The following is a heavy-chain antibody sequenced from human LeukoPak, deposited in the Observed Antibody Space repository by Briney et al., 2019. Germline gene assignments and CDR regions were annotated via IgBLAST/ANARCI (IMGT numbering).Heavy chain of an antibody. V-gene: IGHV4-59*01. D-gene: IGHD3-10*01. CDR1: GASITSDY. Sequence: PSETLSPTCSVSGASITSDYWAWIRQPPGKGLEWIGFIYYSGSTNYSPSLRGRVIISVDPTKNQSSLRLSSVTPADTAFYFCAKGRWELPTDSWGQRILVTVSS. CDR3: AKGRWELPTDS. CDR2: IYYSGST. J-gene: IGHJ5*01.